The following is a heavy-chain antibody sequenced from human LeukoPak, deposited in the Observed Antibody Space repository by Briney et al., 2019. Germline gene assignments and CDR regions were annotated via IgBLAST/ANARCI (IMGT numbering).Heavy chain of an antibody. D-gene: IGHD3-16*01. V-gene: IGHV3-48*04. CDR2: IDGSTRTI. CDR3: ARRVPSQVITDYFDY. CDR1: GFTFSTYS. Sequence: GGSLRLSCAASGFTFSTYSVNWVRQAPGKGLEWISFIDGSTRTIFYADSVKGRFSISRDNAKNSLFLQMNSLRAEDTAVYYCARRVPSQVITDYFDYWGQGTLVTVSS. J-gene: IGHJ4*02.